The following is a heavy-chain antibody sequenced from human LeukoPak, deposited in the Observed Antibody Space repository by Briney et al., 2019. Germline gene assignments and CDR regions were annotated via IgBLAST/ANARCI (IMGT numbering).Heavy chain of an antibody. J-gene: IGHJ4*02. D-gene: IGHD2-15*01. CDR2: IYFSGST. CDR1: GGSITSHY. CDR3: ARERGSGGFDY. V-gene: IGHV4-59*11. Sequence: SETLSLTCAVSGGSITSHYWSWIRQPPGKGLEWIGDIYFSGSTDYNPSPKGRVTISVDTSKNQFSLKLSSVTAADTAVYYCARERGSGGFDYWGQGTLVTVSS.